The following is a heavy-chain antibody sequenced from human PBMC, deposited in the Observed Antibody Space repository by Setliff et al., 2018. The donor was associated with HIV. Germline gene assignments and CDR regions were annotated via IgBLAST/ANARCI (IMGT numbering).Heavy chain of an antibody. CDR3: ARWGGGSTGAFDF. CDR2: INPNNGGT. J-gene: IGHJ3*01. Sequence: ASVKVSCKALTFLVTGYNIHWVRLAPGHGPEWLGRINPNNGGTDYAQKFQGRVAMTRDTSLNTVYMELNRLTSDDTAVYYCARWGGGSTGAFDFWGRGTMVTVSS. CDR1: TFLVTGYN. D-gene: IGHD3-10*01. V-gene: IGHV1-2*06.